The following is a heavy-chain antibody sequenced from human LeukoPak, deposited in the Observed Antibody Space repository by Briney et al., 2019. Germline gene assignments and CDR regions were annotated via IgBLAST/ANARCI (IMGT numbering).Heavy chain of an antibody. V-gene: IGHV3-30*02. CDR3: AKGINGGNYLDY. Sequence: GGSLRLSCAASGFIFSTHAIHWVRQAPGKGLEWVACIRSDGSSKYYADSVQGRFIISRDNSENTVYVQMNSLRREDTAVYYCAKGINGGNYLDYWGQGTLVIVSS. CDR2: IRSDGSSK. CDR1: GFIFSTHA. D-gene: IGHD4-23*01. J-gene: IGHJ4*02.